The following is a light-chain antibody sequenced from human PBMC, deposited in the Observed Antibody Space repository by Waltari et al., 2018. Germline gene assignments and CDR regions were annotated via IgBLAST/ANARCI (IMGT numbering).Light chain of an antibody. CDR1: NVGSKS. J-gene: IGLJ2*01. Sequence: SYVLTQPPSASVATGETARITCGGDNVGSKSVHWYQQKPGQAPLLVVYDDSARPSGIPDRFSASNSGNTATLTISRVENGYEADYYCQVWDTTSDRVVFGGGTKLTVL. V-gene: IGLV3-21*02. CDR2: DDS. CDR3: QVWDTTSDRVV.